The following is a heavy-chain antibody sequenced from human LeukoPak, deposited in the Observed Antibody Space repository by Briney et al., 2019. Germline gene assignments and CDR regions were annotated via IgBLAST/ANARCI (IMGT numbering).Heavy chain of an antibody. D-gene: IGHD6-13*01. CDR1: EGTFNSYG. CDR3: ARDLCGSSSWYDY. CDR2: IIPILGIT. Sequence: GASVKVSCKASEGTFNSYGISWVRQAPGQGLEWMGRIIPILGITNYAQKFQGRVTITADKSTNTAYMELSSLRSEDTAVFYCARDLCGSSSWYDYWGQGTLVTVSS. J-gene: IGHJ4*02. V-gene: IGHV1-69*04.